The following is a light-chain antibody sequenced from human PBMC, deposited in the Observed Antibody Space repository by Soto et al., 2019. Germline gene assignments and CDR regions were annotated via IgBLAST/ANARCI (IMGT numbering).Light chain of an antibody. V-gene: IGKV3-20*01. Sequence: ESVLTQSPGTLSLSPGERATLSCRASQSVSSSFLAWYQLKPGQAPRLLIYGASSRATGIPDRFSGSGSGTDFILTISGLEPEDFVVYYCPQYDSSPWTFGQGNKVEIK. CDR2: GAS. CDR1: QSVSSSF. CDR3: PQYDSSPWT. J-gene: IGKJ1*01.